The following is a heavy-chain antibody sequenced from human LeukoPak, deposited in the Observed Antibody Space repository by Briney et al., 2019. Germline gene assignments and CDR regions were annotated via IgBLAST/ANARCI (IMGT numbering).Heavy chain of an antibody. Sequence: SETLSLTCSVSGGSISSSSYYWGWIRQPPRKGLEWIGSIYYSGSTYYNPSLKSRVTISVDTSKNQFSLKLSSVTAADTAVYYCARQAKIYCSSTSCPYFDYWGQGTLVTVSS. CDR2: IYYSGST. V-gene: IGHV4-39*01. D-gene: IGHD2-2*01. CDR1: GGSISSSSYY. J-gene: IGHJ4*02. CDR3: ARQAKIYCSSTSCPYFDY.